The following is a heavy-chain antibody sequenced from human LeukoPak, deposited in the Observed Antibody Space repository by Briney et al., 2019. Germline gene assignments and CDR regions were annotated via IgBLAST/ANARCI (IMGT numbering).Heavy chain of an antibody. J-gene: IGHJ4*02. CDR3: ARDVMVRGVIIGGFDY. CDR2: IIPIFGTA. D-gene: IGHD3-10*01. Sequence: SVKVSCKASGGTFSSYAISWVRQAPGQGLEWMGRIIPIFGTANYAQKFQGRVTITTDESTSTAYMELSSLRSEDTAVYYCARDVMVRGVIIGGFDYWGQGTLVTVSS. CDR1: GGTFSSYA. V-gene: IGHV1-69*05.